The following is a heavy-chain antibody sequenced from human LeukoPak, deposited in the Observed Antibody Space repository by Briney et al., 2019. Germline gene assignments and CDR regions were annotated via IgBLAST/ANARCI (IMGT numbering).Heavy chain of an antibody. CDR2: INPNSGGT. J-gene: IGHJ4*02. D-gene: IGHD6-13*01. Sequence: ASVKVSCKASGYTFTAYYMHWVRQAPGQGLEWMGWINPNSGGTNFAQNFQGRVTMTRDTSISTAYMELNSLRSDDTAVYYCARDQGGYFSSSWVFDYWGQGTLVTVSS. CDR3: ARDQGGYFSSSWVFDY. CDR1: GYTFTAYY. V-gene: IGHV1-2*02.